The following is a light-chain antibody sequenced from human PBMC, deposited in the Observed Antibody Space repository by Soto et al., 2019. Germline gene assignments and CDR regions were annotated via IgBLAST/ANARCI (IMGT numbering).Light chain of an antibody. J-gene: IGLJ1*01. CDR2: EVN. CDR1: SSDVGCYKY. CDR3: SSYAGIYNSGL. Sequence: QSALTQAPSASGSPGHAVTISCTGTSSDVGCYKYVSWYQQHPGKAPNLMIFEVNTRPSGVPDRFSVSKSGNTASLTVAGLQAWDEAEYVCSSYAGIYNSGLFGPGTKVTL. V-gene: IGLV2-8*01.